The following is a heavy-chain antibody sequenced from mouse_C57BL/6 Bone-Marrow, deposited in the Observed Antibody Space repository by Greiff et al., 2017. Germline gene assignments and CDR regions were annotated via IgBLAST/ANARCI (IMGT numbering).Heavy chain of an antibody. D-gene: IGHD1-1*01. CDR1: GFNIQDDY. V-gene: IGHV14-4*01. J-gene: IGHJ4*01. Sequence: EVQLQQSGAELVRPGASVKLSCTASGFNIQDDYMHWVKQRPEPGLEWIGWIDPENGDTEYASKFQGKATITADTSSNTAYLQLSSLTSEDTADYYCTTDYYGSSYENYAMDYWGQGTSVTVSS. CDR2: IDPENGDT. CDR3: TTDYYGSSYENYAMDY.